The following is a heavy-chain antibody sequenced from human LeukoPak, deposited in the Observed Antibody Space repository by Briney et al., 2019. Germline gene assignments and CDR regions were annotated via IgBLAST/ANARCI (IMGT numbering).Heavy chain of an antibody. CDR1: GFTFSSYA. CDR2: ISYDGSNK. D-gene: IGHD2-8*01. CDR3: ARRSYCTNGVCPYYYYYYGMDV. V-gene: IGHV3-30-3*01. J-gene: IGHJ6*02. Sequence: GGSLRLSCAASGFTFSSYAIHWVRQAPGKGLEWVAVISYDGSNKYYADSVKGRFTISRDNSKNTLYLQMNSLRAEDTAVYYCARRSYCTNGVCPYYYYYYGMDVWGQGTTVTVSS.